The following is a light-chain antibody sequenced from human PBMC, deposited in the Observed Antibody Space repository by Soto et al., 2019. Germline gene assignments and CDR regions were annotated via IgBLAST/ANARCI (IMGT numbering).Light chain of an antibody. J-gene: IGLJ1*01. Sequence: QSALTQPASVSGSPGQSITISCTGTSSDVGGYNYVSWYQQHPGKAPKLMIYAVSNRPSGVSNRFSGSKYGNTATLTISGLQGGDEADYYCCSYTVSGTYVFGTGTKVTVL. CDR3: CSYTVSGTYV. V-gene: IGLV2-14*01. CDR1: SSDVGGYNY. CDR2: AVS.